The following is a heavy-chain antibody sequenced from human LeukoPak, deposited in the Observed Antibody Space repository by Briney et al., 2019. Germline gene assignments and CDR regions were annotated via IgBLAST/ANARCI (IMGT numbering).Heavy chain of an antibody. CDR3: AREGVYSGERGYDY. Sequence: PSQTLSLTCTVSGGSISSGGYYWSWIRQHPGKGLEWIGYIYYSGSTYYNPSLKSRLTISVDTSKNQFSLKLSSVTAADTAVYYCAREGVYSGERGYDYWGQGALVTVSS. D-gene: IGHD6-13*01. CDR1: GGSISSGGYY. V-gene: IGHV4-31*03. J-gene: IGHJ4*02. CDR2: IYYSGST.